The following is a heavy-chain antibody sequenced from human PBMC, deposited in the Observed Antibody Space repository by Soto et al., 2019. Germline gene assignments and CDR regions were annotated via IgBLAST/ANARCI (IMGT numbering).Heavy chain of an antibody. J-gene: IGHJ3*02. D-gene: IGHD2-15*01. CDR2: ISNRGDT. V-gene: IGHV3-66*01. CDR1: GFIVSDTY. Sequence: GGSLRLSCTASGFIVSDTYVNWVRQAPGKGLEWVSVISNRGDTHYADSVRGRFSLSRDISDNSLHLQMNKLRVEDTAVYYCAREPRSCSGGSCSITGDAYDIWGQGTMVTVSS. CDR3: AREPRSCSGGSCSITGDAYDI.